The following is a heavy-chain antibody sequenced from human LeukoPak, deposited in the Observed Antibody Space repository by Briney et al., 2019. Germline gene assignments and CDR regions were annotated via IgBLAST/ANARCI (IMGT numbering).Heavy chain of an antibody. D-gene: IGHD6-13*01. J-gene: IGHJ6*02. Sequence: PGGSLRLSCAASGFTFSDYYMSWIRQAPGKGLEWVSYNSSSSSYTNYADSVKGRFTISRDNAKNSLYLQMNSLRAEDTAVYYCARGVVAAAGTGNYYYGMDVWGQGTTVTVSS. V-gene: IGHV3-11*05. CDR3: ARGVVAAAGTGNYYYGMDV. CDR1: GFTFSDYY. CDR2: NSSSSSYT.